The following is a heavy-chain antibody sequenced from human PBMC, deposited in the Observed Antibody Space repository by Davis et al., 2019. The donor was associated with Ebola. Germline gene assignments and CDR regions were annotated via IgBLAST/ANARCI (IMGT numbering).Heavy chain of an antibody. CDR2: ITNSGTV. D-gene: IGHD1-14*01. CDR1: GFTFSTHS. Sequence: GESLKISCAASGFTFSTHSMMWVRQAPGKGLQWVSYITNSGTVDYADSVRGRLTISSDKVRNILYLQMDSLRDEDTAVYYCARDPFPVDDHVPDYWGQGVLVTVSS. V-gene: IGHV3-69-1*01. CDR3: ARDPFPVDDHVPDY. J-gene: IGHJ4*02.